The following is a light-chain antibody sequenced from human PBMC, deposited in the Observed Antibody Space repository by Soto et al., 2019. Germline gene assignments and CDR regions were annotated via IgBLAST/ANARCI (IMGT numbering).Light chain of an antibody. J-gene: IGKJ4*01. V-gene: IGKV3-20*01. CDR3: HQYGSSPFT. CDR1: QRVSTSY. CDR2: ATS. Sequence: EIVLTQSPGTLSLSPGERATLYCRDSQRVSTSYLAWYQQKPGQAPRLLIYATSNRATGIPDRFSGSGSGTDFSLTISRLEPEDFAVYYCHQYGSSPFTFGGGTKVDIK.